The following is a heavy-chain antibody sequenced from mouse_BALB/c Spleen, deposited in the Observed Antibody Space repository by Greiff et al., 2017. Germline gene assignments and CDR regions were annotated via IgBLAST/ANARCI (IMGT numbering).Heavy chain of an antibody. V-gene: IGHV14-3*02. CDR3: APYGYDRFAY. Sequence: EVQRVESGAELVKPGASVKLSCTASGFNIKDTYMHWVKQRPEQGLEWIGRIDPANGNTKYDPKFQGKATITADTSSNTAYLQLSSLTSEDTAVYYCAPYGYDRFAYWGQGTLVTVSA. CDR1: GFNIKDTY. D-gene: IGHD2-2*01. J-gene: IGHJ3*01. CDR2: IDPANGNT.